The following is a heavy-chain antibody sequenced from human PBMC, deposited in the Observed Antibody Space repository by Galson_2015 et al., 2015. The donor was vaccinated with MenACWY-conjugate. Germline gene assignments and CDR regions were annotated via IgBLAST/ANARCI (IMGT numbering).Heavy chain of an antibody. CDR2: IPYDGNKK. J-gene: IGHJ4*02. V-gene: IGHV3-30*02. Sequence: SLRLSCAASGFTFSNYGMHWVRQAPGKGLEWVAFIPYDGNKKYYVDSVRGRFTISRDNTKNTVYLQMNSLRAEDTAVYYCARAYYYDTGGSPDYWGQGTLVTVSS. CDR1: GFTFSNYG. CDR3: ARAYYYDTGGSPDY. D-gene: IGHD3-22*01.